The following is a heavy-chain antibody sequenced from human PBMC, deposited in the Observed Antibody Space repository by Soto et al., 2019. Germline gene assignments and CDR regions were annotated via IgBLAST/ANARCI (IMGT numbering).Heavy chain of an antibody. J-gene: IGHJ4*02. CDR1: GFSFSTYG. V-gene: IGHV3-23*01. D-gene: IGHD1-1*01. CDR2: VSGGSGTT. Sequence: EVQLLESGGGLVQPGGSLRLSCAVSGFSFSTYGVTWVRQAPGKGLEWDSGVSGGSGTTHYADSVKGRFTITGDTSKNTVYLQMNSLRVEDTAVYYCAKWNGYGDHWGQGTLVTVSS. CDR3: AKWNGYGDH.